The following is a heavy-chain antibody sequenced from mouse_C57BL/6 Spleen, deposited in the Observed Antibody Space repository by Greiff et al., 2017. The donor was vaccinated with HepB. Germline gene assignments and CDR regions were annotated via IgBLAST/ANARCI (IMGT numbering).Heavy chain of an antibody. CDR1: GFTFSSYA. CDR3: ARGRGLRGYFDY. V-gene: IGHV5-4*01. J-gene: IGHJ2*01. D-gene: IGHD2-2*01. CDR2: ISDGGSYT. Sequence: EVQLVESGGGLVKPGGSLKLSCAASGFTFSSYAMSWVRQTPEKRLEWVATISDGGSYTYYPDNVKGRFTISRDNAKNNLYLQMSHLKSEDTAMYYWARGRGLRGYFDYWGQGTTLTVSS.